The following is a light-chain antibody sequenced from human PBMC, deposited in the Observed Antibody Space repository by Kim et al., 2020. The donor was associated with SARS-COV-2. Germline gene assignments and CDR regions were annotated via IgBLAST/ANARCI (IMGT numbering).Light chain of an antibody. CDR2: GKN. V-gene: IGLV3-19*01. J-gene: IGLJ2*01. CDR3: NSRDSSGNHLGV. CDR1: SLRSYY. Sequence: GQTVRITCPGDSLRSYYASWYQQKPGQAPVLVIYGKNNRPSGIPDRFSGSSSGNTASLTITGAQAEDEADYYCNSRDSSGNHLGVFGGGTQLTVL.